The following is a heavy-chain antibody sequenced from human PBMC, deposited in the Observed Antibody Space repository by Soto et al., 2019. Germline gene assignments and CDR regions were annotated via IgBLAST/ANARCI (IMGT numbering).Heavy chain of an antibody. Sequence: PGGSLRLSCAASGFNFSSYWISWVRQAPGKGLEWVANIKQDGSEKYYVDSVKGRFTISRDNAKNSLYLQMNSLRAEDTAVYYCATYSSSTSRNYYYYGMDVWGQGTTVTVSS. J-gene: IGHJ6*02. CDR1: GFNFSSYW. CDR2: IKQDGSEK. V-gene: IGHV3-7*05. D-gene: IGHD6-13*01. CDR3: ATYSSSTSRNYYYYGMDV.